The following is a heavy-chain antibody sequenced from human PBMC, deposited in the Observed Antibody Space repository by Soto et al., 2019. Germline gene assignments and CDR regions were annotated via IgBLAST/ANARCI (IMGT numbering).Heavy chain of an antibody. CDR3: AKGGLGYYYDSSGYGMDV. V-gene: IGHV3-43D*04. CDR2: MSWDGGST. J-gene: IGHJ6*02. CDR1: GFTFDGYA. D-gene: IGHD3-22*01. Sequence: SLRLSCAASGFTFDGYAMHWVRQAPGKGLEWFSLMSWDGGSTYYADSVKGRFTISRDNSKNSLYLQMNSLRAEDTALYYCAKGGLGYYYDSSGYGMDVWGQGTTVTVSS.